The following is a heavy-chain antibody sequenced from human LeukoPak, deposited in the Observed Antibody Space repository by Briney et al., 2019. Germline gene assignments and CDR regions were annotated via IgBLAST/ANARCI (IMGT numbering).Heavy chain of an antibody. CDR1: GFTFSSYS. D-gene: IGHD6-25*01. CDR3: TRSARPLDS. J-gene: IGHJ4*02. Sequence: PGGSLRLSCAASGFTFSSYSMNWVRQAPGKGLEWVSYISSSSSTIYYADSVKGRFTISRDNARNSLYLQMNSLRAEDTAVYYCTRSARPLDSWGQGTLVTVSS. CDR2: ISSSSSTI. V-gene: IGHV3-48*04.